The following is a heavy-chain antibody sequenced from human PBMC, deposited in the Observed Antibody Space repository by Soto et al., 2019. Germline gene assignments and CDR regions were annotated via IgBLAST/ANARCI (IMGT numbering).Heavy chain of an antibody. J-gene: IGHJ3*02. V-gene: IGHV1-3*01. CDR2: INAGNGNT. D-gene: IGHD2-2*02. CDR3: ARDLNGYCSSTSCYTHGAFDI. CDR1: GYTFTSYA. Sequence: ASVKVSCKASGYTFTSYAMHWVRQAPGQRLEWMGWINAGNGNTKYSQKFQGRVTITRDTSASTAYMELSSLRSEDTAVYYCARDLNGYCSSTSCYTHGAFDIWGQGTMVTVS.